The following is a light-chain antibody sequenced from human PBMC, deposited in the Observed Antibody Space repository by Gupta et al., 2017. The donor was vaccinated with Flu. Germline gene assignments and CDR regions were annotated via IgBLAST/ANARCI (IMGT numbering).Light chain of an antibody. CDR1: LLAKKY. CDR2: KDI. CDR3: YSATDDNRI. Sequence: TCSGDLLAKKYARWFQQKPGRAPVLIIYKDIERPSGIPERFSGSTSGTTVTLTISGAQFEDEADYYCYSATDDNRIFGGGTKLTVL. V-gene: IGLV3-27*01. J-gene: IGLJ2*01.